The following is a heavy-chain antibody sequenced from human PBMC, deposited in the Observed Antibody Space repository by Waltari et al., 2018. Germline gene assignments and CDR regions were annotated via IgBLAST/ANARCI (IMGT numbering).Heavy chain of an antibody. J-gene: IGHJ4*02. CDR3: ASSGGYYFDY. D-gene: IGHD3-16*01. V-gene: IGHV4-61*09. CDR2: IYTSGST. CDR1: SGSISSGSYY. Sequence: QVQLQESGPGLVKPSQTLSLTCTVSSGSISSGSYYWSWIRQPAGKGLEWIGYIYTSGSTNDIPSLKSRVTIAVDTSKNQFSLKRSAVTAADTAVYYCASSGGYYFDYWGQGTLVTVSS.